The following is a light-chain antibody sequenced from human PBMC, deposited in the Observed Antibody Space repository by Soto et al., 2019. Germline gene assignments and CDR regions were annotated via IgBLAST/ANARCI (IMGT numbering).Light chain of an antibody. CDR3: SSYTSSSTLV. V-gene: IGLV2-14*03. CDR1: SSDVGGYNY. CDR2: DVS. J-gene: IGLJ2*01. Sequence: QAVLTQPASVSGSPGQSITISCTGTSSDVGGYNYVSWYQQHPGKAPKLMIYDVSGRPSGVSNRFSGSKSGNTASLTISGLQAEDEADYYCSSYTSSSTLVFGEGTQLTVL.